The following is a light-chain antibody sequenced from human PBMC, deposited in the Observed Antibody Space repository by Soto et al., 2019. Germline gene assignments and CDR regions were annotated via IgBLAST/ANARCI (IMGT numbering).Light chain of an antibody. V-gene: IGLV2-23*02. J-gene: IGLJ1*01. CDR2: EVS. CDR1: SSDVGSYNL. CDR3: CSYAGTYV. Sequence: QSALTQPASVSGSPGQSITISCTGTSSDVGSYNLVSWYQQHPGKAPKLMIFEVSKRPSGVSNRFSGSKSGNTDSLTISGLQAEDEAEYYCCSYAGTYVFGTGTKVTVL.